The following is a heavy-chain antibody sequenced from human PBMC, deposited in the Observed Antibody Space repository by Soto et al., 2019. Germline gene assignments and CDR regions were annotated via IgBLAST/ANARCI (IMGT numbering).Heavy chain of an antibody. CDR2: IHYSGNT. D-gene: IGHD3-3*02. J-gene: IGHJ5*02. CDR3: ARGEVSTTTPKRNWFQP. Sequence: SETLSLTCTVSGGSISGTTFCWTWIRQHPGKGLEWIGDIHYSGNTYYNPSLKSRVSLSVDRSMNHFSLSLSSVTVADTAVYYCARGEVSTTTPKRNWFQPWGQGTLLTVSS. V-gene: IGHV4-31*03. CDR1: GGSISGTTFC.